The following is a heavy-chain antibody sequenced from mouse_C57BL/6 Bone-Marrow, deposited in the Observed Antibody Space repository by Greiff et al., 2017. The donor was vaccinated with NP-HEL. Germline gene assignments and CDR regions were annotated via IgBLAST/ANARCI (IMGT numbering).Heavy chain of an antibody. CDR1: GFTFSSYA. V-gene: IGHV5-4*03. J-gene: IGHJ2*01. CDR2: ISDGGSYT. Sequence: EVKLVESGGGLVKPGGSLKLSCAASGFTFSSYAMSWVRQTPEKRLEWVATISDGGSYTYYPDNVKGRFTISRDNAKNNLYLQMSHLKSEDTARYYCARWAITTVVPLDDWGQGTTLTVSS. CDR3: ARWAITTVVPLDD. D-gene: IGHD1-1*01.